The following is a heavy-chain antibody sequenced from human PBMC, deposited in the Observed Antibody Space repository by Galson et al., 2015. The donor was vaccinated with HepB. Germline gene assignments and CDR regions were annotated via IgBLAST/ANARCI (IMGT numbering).Heavy chain of an antibody. Sequence: TLSLTCTVSGGSISSGGYYWSWIRQHPGKGLEWIGYIYYSGSTYYNPSLKSRVTISVDTSKNQFSLKLSSVTAADTAVYYCARDWDMGGEVGATAFRAFDIWGQGTMVTVSS. J-gene: IGHJ3*02. CDR2: IYYSGST. CDR3: ARDWDMGGEVGATAFRAFDI. CDR1: GGSISSGGYY. D-gene: IGHD1-26*01. V-gene: IGHV4-31*03.